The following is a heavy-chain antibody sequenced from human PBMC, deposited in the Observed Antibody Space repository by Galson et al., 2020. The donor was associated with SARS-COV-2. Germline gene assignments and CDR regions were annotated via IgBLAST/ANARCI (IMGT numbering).Heavy chain of an antibody. CDR3: ASLLLWFGELWGDAFDI. J-gene: IGHJ3*02. CDR2: IWYDGSNK. V-gene: IGHV3-33*01. D-gene: IGHD3-10*01. CDR1: GFTFSSYG. Sequence: GESLKISCAASGFTFSSYGMHWVRQAPGKGLEWVAVIWYDGSNKYYADSVKGRFTISRDNSKNTLYLQMNSLRAEDTAVYYCASLLLWFGELWGDAFDIWGQGTMVTVSS.